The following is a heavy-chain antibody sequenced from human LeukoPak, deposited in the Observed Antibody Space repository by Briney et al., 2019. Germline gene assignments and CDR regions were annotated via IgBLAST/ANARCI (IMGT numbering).Heavy chain of an antibody. CDR2: INSDGSVT. Sequence: GGSLRHSCATSGFTFSSYWMHWVRQVPGRGLVWVSRINSDGSVTDYADSVKGRFTIARDTAQNTLHLQMNSLRVEDTAMYYCAREPGGYYDSSGFLDDWGQGTLVTVSS. V-gene: IGHV3-74*01. D-gene: IGHD3-22*01. CDR1: GFTFSSYW. J-gene: IGHJ4*02. CDR3: AREPGGYYDSSGFLDD.